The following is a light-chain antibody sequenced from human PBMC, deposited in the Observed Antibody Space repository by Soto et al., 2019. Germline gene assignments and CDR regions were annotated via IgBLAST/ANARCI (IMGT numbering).Light chain of an antibody. CDR3: QSADNSGIYYV. CDR2: KDI. V-gene: IGLV3-25*03. Sequence: SSELTQTPSVSVSPGQTARITCSGDALPKQNAYWYQQKPDQAPVLVIYKDIERPSGIPERFSGSSSGTTVTLTISRVQAEDEADYYCQSADNSGIYYVFGTGTKLTVL. CDR1: ALPKQN. J-gene: IGLJ1*01.